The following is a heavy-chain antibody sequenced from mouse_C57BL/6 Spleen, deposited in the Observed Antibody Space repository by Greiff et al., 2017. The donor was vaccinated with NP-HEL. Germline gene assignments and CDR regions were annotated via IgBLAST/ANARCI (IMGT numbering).Heavy chain of an antibody. D-gene: IGHD2-4*01. CDR3: ARGKFYDYAWFAY. CDR2: IDPNSGGT. Sequence: QVQLKQPGAELVKPGASVKLSCKASGYTFTSYWMHWVKQRPGRGLEWIGRIDPNSGGTKYNEKFKSKATLTVDKPSSTAYMQLSSLTSEDSAVYYCARGKFYDYAWFAYWGQGTLVTVSA. V-gene: IGHV1-72*01. CDR1: GYTFTSYW. J-gene: IGHJ3*01.